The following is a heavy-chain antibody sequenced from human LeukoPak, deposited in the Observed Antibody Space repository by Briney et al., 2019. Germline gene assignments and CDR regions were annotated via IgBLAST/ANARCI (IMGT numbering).Heavy chain of an antibody. Sequence: RSLRLSRTVSALILGDEAMGSVSQAPRKGMEWVGFIRSKTYGRTTAYAAYVTGRFRISRDDSKSIAYLQLHSLQTEDTAVYYCIREEGGVASTWGQGTLGTVSS. D-gene: IGHD3-16*01. CDR1: ALILGDEA. CDR2: IRSKTYGRTT. CDR3: IREEGGVAST. V-gene: IGHV3-49*04. J-gene: IGHJ5*02.